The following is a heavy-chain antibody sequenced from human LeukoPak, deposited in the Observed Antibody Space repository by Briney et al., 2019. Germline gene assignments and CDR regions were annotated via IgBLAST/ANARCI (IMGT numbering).Heavy chain of an antibody. Sequence: PSETLSLTCNVSGASLNSYRWSWIRQPPGKGLEWIGYISYDGKTNYNPSLTSRLTLSVDTSKNQFSLKLSSVTAADTAVYYCARHGGGGSSGYYYYYMDVWRKGTTVTVSS. CDR2: ISYDGKT. J-gene: IGHJ6*03. D-gene: IGHD2-15*01. CDR3: ARHGGGGSSGYYYYYMDV. V-gene: IGHV4-59*08. CDR1: GASLNSYR.